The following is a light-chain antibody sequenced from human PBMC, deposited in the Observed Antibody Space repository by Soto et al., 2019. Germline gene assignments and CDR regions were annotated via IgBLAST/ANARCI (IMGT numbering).Light chain of an antibody. CDR1: QGISNS. CDR2: AAS. V-gene: IGKV1-27*01. CDR3: QKYNSAPWT. Sequence: DIQMTQSPSSLSASVGDRVTITCRASQGISNSLAWYQQKPGNVPKLLIYAASTLQSGVPSRFSGSGSGTDFTLTISGMQPDDVATYSCQKYNSAPWTLGQGNTVEIK. J-gene: IGKJ1*01.